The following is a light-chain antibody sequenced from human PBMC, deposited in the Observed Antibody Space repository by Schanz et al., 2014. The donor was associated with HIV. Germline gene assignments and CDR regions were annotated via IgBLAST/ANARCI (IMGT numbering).Light chain of an antibody. V-gene: IGKV3-11*01. CDR2: GAS. CDR1: QSVSSY. Sequence: EIVMTQSPATLSVSLGERATLSCRASQSVSSYLAWYQQKPGQAPRLLIYGASTRATGIPDRFSGSGSGTDFTLTISSLEPEDFAVYYCQQRSSTFGQGTKLEIK. CDR3: QQRSST. J-gene: IGKJ2*02.